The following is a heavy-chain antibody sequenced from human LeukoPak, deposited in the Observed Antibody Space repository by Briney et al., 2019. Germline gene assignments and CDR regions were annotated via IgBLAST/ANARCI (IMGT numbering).Heavy chain of an antibody. CDR2: IYPSGST. CDR1: GGSISSYY. CDR3: ARESYDSSGYPNDY. V-gene: IGHV4-4*07. J-gene: IGHJ4*02. D-gene: IGHD3-22*01. Sequence: SETLSLTCTVSGGSISSYYWSWIRQPAGKGLEWIGRIYPSGSTNYNPSLKSRVTMSVDTSKNQFSLKLSSVTAADTAVYYCARESYDSSGYPNDYWGQGTLVTVSS.